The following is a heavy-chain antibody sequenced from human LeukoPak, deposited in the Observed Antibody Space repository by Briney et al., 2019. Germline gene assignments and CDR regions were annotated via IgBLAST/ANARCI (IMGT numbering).Heavy chain of an antibody. Sequence: GASVKVSCKASGYTFTGYYMHWVRQAPGQGLEWMGWINPNSGGTNYAQKFQGRVTMTRDTSISTAYMELSRLRSDDTAVYYCAREASVPGIAAAGTGSDAFDIWGQGTMVTVSS. V-gene: IGHV1-2*02. D-gene: IGHD6-13*01. CDR3: AREASVPGIAAAGTGSDAFDI. J-gene: IGHJ3*02. CDR2: INPNSGGT. CDR1: GYTFTGYY.